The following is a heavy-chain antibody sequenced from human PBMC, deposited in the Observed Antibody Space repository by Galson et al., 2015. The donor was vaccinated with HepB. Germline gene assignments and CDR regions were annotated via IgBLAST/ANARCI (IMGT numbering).Heavy chain of an antibody. Sequence: SVKVSCKASGYTFTSYYMHWVRQAPGQGLEWMGWINPNSGGTNYAQKFQGRVTMTRDTSISTAYMELSRLRSDDTAVYYCAGGFVVVVADAFDIWGQGTMVTVSS. CDR2: INPNSGGT. CDR3: AGGFVVVVADAFDI. D-gene: IGHD2-15*01. CDR1: GYTFTSYY. J-gene: IGHJ3*02. V-gene: IGHV1-2*02.